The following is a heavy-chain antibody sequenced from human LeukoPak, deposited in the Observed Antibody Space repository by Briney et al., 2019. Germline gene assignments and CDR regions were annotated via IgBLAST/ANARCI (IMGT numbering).Heavy chain of an antibody. D-gene: IGHD3-22*01. CDR2: IYYSGST. CDR1: GGSISSGGSY. J-gene: IGHJ6*02. Sequence: SQTLSLTCTVSGGSISSGGSYWSWIRQHPGKGLEWIGYIYYSGSTYYNPSLKSRVTISVDTSKNQFSLKLSSVTAADTAVYYCARDISSPGYDSSGYYGTHYYGMDVWGQGTTVTVSS. V-gene: IGHV4-31*03. CDR3: ARDISSPGYDSSGYYGTHYYGMDV.